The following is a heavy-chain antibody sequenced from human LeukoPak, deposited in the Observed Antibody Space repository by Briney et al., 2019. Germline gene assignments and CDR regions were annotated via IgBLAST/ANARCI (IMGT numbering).Heavy chain of an antibody. Sequence: GGSLRLSCAASGFTFSTYGMHWVRQAPGKGLEWVAVIWNDGSNKYYADSVKGRFTISRDNSKNTLYLQMNSLRAEDTAVYSCARASGPFDYWGQETLVTVSS. D-gene: IGHD3-10*01. V-gene: IGHV3-33*01. J-gene: IGHJ4*02. CDR1: GFTFSTYG. CDR2: IWNDGSNK. CDR3: ARASGPFDY.